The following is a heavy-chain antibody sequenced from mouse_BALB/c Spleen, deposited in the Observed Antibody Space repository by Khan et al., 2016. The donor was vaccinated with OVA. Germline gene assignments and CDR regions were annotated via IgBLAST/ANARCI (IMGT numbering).Heavy chain of an antibody. CDR1: GYTFTTAG. D-gene: IGHD2-14*01. CDR3: ARGGAAYYRNDGGAMEY. J-gene: IGHJ2*01. Sequence: QVQLKQSGPELKKPGETVRISCKASGYTFTTAGIQWVQKMPGKGLKWIGWINTHSGVPKYAEDFKGRFAFSLEISVNTAYLQITNLKNEDTATYCCARGGAAYYRNDGGAMEYWGQGTTLTVSS. CDR2: INTHSGVP. V-gene: IGHV9-4*02.